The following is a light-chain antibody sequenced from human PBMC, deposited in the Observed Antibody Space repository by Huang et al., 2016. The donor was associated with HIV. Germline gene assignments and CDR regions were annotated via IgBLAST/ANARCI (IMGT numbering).Light chain of an antibody. CDR3: QQRNNWPPTYT. V-gene: IGKV3-11*01. J-gene: IGKJ2*01. CDR1: QSIGTY. Sequence: DIVLTQSPASLSLSPGGRATLSCRASQSIGTYLAWYQQKPGQSPRLLIYEASNRATGIPAKFRGSGSGTDFTLTINSLEPEDSAVYYCQQRNNWPPTYTFGQGTKLEIK. CDR2: EAS.